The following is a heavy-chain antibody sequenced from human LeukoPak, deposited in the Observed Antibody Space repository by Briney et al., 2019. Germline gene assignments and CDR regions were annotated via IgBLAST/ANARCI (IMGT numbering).Heavy chain of an antibody. V-gene: IGHV1-18*01. CDR3: ARDQDAFDI. J-gene: IGHJ3*02. CDR1: GYTFTSYG. CDR2: ISAYNGNT. Sequence: ASVKVSCKASGYTFTSYGISWVRQAPAQGLEWMGWISAYNGNTNYAQRLQGRVTMTRDTSISTAYMERSRLRSDDTAVYYCARDQDAFDIWGQGTMVTVSS.